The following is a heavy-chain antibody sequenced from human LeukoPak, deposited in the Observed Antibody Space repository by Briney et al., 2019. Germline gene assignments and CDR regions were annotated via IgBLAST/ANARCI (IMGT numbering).Heavy chain of an antibody. Sequence: SETLSLTCAVYGGSFSGYYWSWIRLPPGKGLEWIGEINHSGSTNYNPSLKSRVTISVDTSKNQFSLKLSSVTATDTAVYYCARLGRDLELKYFSLWGQGSLVTVSS. J-gene: IGHJ4*02. CDR1: GGSFSGYY. D-gene: IGHD1-26*01. CDR3: ARLGRDLELKYFSL. CDR2: INHSGST. V-gene: IGHV4-34*01.